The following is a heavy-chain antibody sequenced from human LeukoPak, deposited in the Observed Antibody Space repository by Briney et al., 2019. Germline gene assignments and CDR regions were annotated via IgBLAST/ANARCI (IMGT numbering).Heavy chain of an antibody. Sequence: GGSLRLSCAASGFTVSSYAMSWVRQAPGKGLEWVSAISGSGGSTYYADSVKGRFTISRDNSKNTLYLQMNSLRAEDTAVYYCAKDSGSYYYYGMDVWGQGTTVTASS. J-gene: IGHJ6*02. CDR1: GFTVSSYA. CDR3: AKDSGSYYYYGMDV. V-gene: IGHV3-23*01. CDR2: ISGSGGST. D-gene: IGHD6-25*01.